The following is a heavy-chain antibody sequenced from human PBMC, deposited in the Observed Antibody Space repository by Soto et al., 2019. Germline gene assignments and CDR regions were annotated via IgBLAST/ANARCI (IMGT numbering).Heavy chain of an antibody. CDR3: ATHLLLWFGESEI. V-gene: IGHV1-8*01. J-gene: IGHJ3*02. CDR2: MNPNSGNT. CDR1: GYTFTSYD. Sequence: EASVKVSCKASGYTFTSYDINWVRQATGQGLEWMGWMNPNSGNTGYAQKFQGRVTMTRNTSISTAYMEPSSLRSEDTAVYYCATHLLLWFGESEIWGQGTMVTVSS. D-gene: IGHD3-10*01.